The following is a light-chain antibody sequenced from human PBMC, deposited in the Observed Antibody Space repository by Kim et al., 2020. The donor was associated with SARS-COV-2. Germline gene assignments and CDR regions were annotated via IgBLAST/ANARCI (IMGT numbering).Light chain of an antibody. CDR3: NSRDSSGNHVV. V-gene: IGLV3-19*01. J-gene: IGLJ2*01. CDR2: GKN. Sequence: ALRQTVRITCQGASHRSYNAYWDQQTPGQAPVLVIYGKNNRPSGIPDRFSGSGSGNTASLTITGAQAEDEPDYYCNSRDSSGNHVVFGGGTQLTVL. CDR1: SHRSYN.